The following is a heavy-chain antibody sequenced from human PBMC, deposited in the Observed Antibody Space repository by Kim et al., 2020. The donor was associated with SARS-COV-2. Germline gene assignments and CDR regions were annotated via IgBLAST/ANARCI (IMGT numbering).Heavy chain of an antibody. Sequence: AASVKGRFTISRDNDKNSLYLQMNSLRAEDTAVYYCARAPYGGYVDYFDYWGQGTLVTVSS. CDR3: ARAPYGGYVDYFDY. J-gene: IGHJ4*02. V-gene: IGHV3-48*03. D-gene: IGHD5-12*01.